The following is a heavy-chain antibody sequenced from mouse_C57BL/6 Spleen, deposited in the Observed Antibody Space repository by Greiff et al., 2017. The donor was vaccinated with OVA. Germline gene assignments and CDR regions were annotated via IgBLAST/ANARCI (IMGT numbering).Heavy chain of an antibody. D-gene: IGHD1-1*01. CDR1: GYTFTSYW. CDR2: IDPSDSYT. CDR3: ANSGGCGSSRYYAMDD. J-gene: IGHJ4*01. V-gene: IGHV1-69*01. Sequence: VQLQQPGAELVMPGASVKLSCKASGYTFTSYWMHWVKQRPGQGLEWIGDIDPSDSYTNYNQKFKGKSTLTVDKSSSPAYMQLRSLTSKDTAVYYGANSGGCGSSRYYAMDDWGQGTSVTVSS.